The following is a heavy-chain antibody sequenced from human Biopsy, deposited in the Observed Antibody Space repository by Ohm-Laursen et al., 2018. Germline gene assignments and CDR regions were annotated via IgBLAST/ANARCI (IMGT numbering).Heavy chain of an antibody. CDR1: GFSFENYG. V-gene: IGHV3-9*01. J-gene: IGHJ4*02. CDR3: AKASGYSSGGPIDY. CDR2: LSWNSGSV. Sequence: SQSLSCTASGFSFENYGTSWVRKAPGKPPGRVSGLSWNSGSVVYADSVKGRFTISRDNAKNSLYLQMHSLRAEDTAFYYCAKASGYSSGGPIDYWGQGNLVTVSS. D-gene: IGHD6-19*01.